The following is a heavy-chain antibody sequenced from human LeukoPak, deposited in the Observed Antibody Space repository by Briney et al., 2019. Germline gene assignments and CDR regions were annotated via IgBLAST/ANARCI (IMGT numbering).Heavy chain of an antibody. J-gene: IGHJ4*02. CDR3: ARGGALIAAAGTEDY. Sequence: SLTLSLTRTLSGGSISSGGYYWSSIRKHPGEGLEWIEYIYYSGSAYYHPSLKSRVTISIDTSKNQFSLKLSSVTAADTAVYYCARGGALIAAAGTEDYWGQGTLVTVSS. CDR1: GGSISSGGYY. V-gene: IGHV4-31*03. CDR2: IYYSGSA. D-gene: IGHD6-13*01.